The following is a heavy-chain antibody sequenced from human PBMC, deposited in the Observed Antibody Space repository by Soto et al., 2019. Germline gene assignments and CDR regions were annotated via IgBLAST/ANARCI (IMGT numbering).Heavy chain of an antibody. V-gene: IGHV1-69*01. D-gene: IGHD3-22*01. CDR2: FIPIFGTA. CDR3: ARRRDYDSSGYWDLDI. CDR1: GGTFSSYA. J-gene: IGHJ3*02. Sequence: QVQLVQSGAEVKKPGSSVKVSCKASGGTFSSYAISWVRQAPGQGLEWMGGFIPIFGTANYAQKFQGRVTITADEATSTAYMELSSLRSEDTAVYYCARRRDYDSSGYWDLDIWGQGTMVTVSS.